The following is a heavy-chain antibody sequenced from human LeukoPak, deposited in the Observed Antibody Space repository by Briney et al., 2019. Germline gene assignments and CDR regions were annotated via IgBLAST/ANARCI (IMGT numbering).Heavy chain of an antibody. Sequence: ASVKVSCKASGYTFTSYYMHWVRQAPGQGLEWMGIINPSGGSTSYAQKFQGRVTMTRDTSTSTVYMELSSLRSEDTAVYYCARDAHSSGWYGSSYDYWGQGTLATVSS. D-gene: IGHD6-19*01. CDR1: GYTFTSYY. CDR3: ARDAHSSGWYGSSYDY. V-gene: IGHV1-46*01. CDR2: INPSGGST. J-gene: IGHJ4*02.